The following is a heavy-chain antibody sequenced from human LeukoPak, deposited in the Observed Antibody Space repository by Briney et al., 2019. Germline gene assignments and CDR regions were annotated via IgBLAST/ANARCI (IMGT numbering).Heavy chain of an antibody. CDR1: GFTFSSYA. Sequence: GGSLRLSCAASGFTFSSYAMHWVRQAPGKGLEWVAVISYDGSNKYYADSVKGRFTISRDNSKNTLYLQMNSLRAGDTAVYHCARDYRAATGYSSGWYPYYFDYWGQGTLVTVSS. V-gene: IGHV3-30*04. J-gene: IGHJ4*02. D-gene: IGHD6-19*01. CDR3: ARDYRAATGYSSGWYPYYFDY. CDR2: ISYDGSNK.